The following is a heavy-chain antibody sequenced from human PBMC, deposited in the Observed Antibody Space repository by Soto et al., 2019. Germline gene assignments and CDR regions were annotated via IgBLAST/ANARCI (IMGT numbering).Heavy chain of an antibody. D-gene: IGHD3-9*01. J-gene: IGHJ5*02. CDR3: ARNLLRYFDWLLPNWFDP. V-gene: IGHV1-69*06. CDR1: GGTFSSYA. CDR2: LNPIFGTA. Sequence: QVQLVQSGAEVKKPGSSVKVSCKASGGTFSSYAISWVRQAPGQGLEWMGGLNPIFGTANYAQKFQGRVTITADKAMSTDYLELSSLRSGDTAVYYCARNLLRYFDWLLPNWFDPWGQGTLVTVSS.